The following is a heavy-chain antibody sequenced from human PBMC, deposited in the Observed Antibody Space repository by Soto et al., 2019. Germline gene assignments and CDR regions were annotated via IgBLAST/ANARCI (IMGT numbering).Heavy chain of an antibody. CDR1: GFTFSSYG. J-gene: IGHJ4*02. CDR3: AKDGVGAWY. D-gene: IGHD1-26*01. V-gene: IGHV3-30*18. CDR2: ISYDGSNK. Sequence: GGSLRLSCAASGFTFSSYGMHWVRQAPGKGLEWVAVISYDGSNKYYADSVKGRFTISRDNSKNTLYLQMNSLRAEDTAVYYCAKDGVGAWYWGQGTLVTAPQ.